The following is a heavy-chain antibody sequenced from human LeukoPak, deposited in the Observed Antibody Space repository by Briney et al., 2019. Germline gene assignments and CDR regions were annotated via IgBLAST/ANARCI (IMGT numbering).Heavy chain of an antibody. CDR2: TNPNSGNT. CDR3: ARGIAVAGYYYYYYMDV. V-gene: IGHV1-8*01. CDR1: GYTFTSYD. Sequence: ASVKVSCKASGYTFTSYDINWVRQATGQGLEWMGWTNPNSGNTGYAQKFQGRVTMTRNTSISTAYMELSSLRSEDTAVYYCARGIAVAGYYYYYYMDVWGKGTTVTISS. D-gene: IGHD6-19*01. J-gene: IGHJ6*03.